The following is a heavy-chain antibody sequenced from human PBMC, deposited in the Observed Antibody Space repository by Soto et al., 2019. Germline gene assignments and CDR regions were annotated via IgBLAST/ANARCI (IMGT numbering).Heavy chain of an antibody. CDR2: TYYRSRWYN. CDR1: GDSVSSNSAA. CDR3: VRGVWSFDI. J-gene: IGHJ3*02. Sequence: TLSLTCAISGDSVSSNSAAWNWIRQSPSRGLEWLGRTYYRSRWYNDYAVSVKSRITLIPDTSKNQFSLQLNSVTPEDTAVYFCVRGVWSFDIWGQGSMVTVSS. V-gene: IGHV6-1*01. D-gene: IGHD3-16*01.